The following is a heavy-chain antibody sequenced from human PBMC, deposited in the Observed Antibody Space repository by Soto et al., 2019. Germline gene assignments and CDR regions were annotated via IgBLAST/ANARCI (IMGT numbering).Heavy chain of an antibody. CDR2: ISYDGSNK. Sequence: QVQLVESGGGVVQPGRSLRLSCAASGFTFSSYGMHWVRQAPGKGLEWVAVISYDGSNKYYADSVKGRFTISRDNSKNTLYLQMNSLRAEDTAVYYCAKGWFGSRTDYWGQGTLVTVSS. CDR1: GFTFSSYG. J-gene: IGHJ4*02. D-gene: IGHD3-10*01. CDR3: AKGWFGSRTDY. V-gene: IGHV3-30*18.